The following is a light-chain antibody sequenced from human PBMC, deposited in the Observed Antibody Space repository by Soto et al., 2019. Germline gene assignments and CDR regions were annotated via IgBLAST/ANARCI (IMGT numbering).Light chain of an antibody. CDR3: HQYSNWPSGT. CDR2: AAS. CDR1: QSVSTN. V-gene: IGKV3D-15*01. J-gene: IGKJ3*01. Sequence: EILMTQSPVTLSLSPGERATLSCRASQSVSTNLAWYQQKRGQGPRLLIYAASTRATGIPARFSGSGSGTEFTLTISSLQSEAFAVYFCHQYSNWPSGTFGPGTTVDIK.